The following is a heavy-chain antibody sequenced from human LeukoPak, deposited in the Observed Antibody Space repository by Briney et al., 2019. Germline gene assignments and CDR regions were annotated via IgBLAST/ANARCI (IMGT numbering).Heavy chain of an antibody. CDR1: GFSFGTYS. CDR3: AREEVGGPAAYNWYFDL. Sequence: GGSLRLSCAASGFSFGTYSINWVRQAPGKGLEWVSSISSRSDYIYYADSVKGRFTISRDNANNSLYPQMNSLRAEDTAVYYCAREEVGGPAAYNWYFDLWGRGTLVTVSS. V-gene: IGHV3-21*01. CDR2: ISSRSDYI. D-gene: IGHD2-2*01. J-gene: IGHJ2*01.